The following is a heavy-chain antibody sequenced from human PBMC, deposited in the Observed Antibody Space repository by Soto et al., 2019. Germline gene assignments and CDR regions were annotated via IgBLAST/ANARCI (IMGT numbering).Heavy chain of an antibody. CDR2: IYHTGST. V-gene: IGHV4-39*01. Sequence: QLQLQESGPGLVKPSETLSLTCTVSGGSIRGSSYYWGWIRQPPGKGLEWIGSIYHTGSTYYNPSLKSRVTIAVGTSKSQFSLKLSSMSAADTAVYYCARHGSGWPFDYWGQGTLITGSS. J-gene: IGHJ4*02. CDR3: ARHGSGWPFDY. D-gene: IGHD6-19*01. CDR1: GGSIRGSSYY.